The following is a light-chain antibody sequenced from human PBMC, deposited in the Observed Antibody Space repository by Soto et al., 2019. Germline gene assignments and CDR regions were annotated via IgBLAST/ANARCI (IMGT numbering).Light chain of an antibody. Sequence: DIQMTQSPSSLSASVGDRVTITCQASQDISNYLNWYQQKPGKAPKLLIYDASNLETGVPSRFSGSGSGTDFTFTISSLQPEDIATYYCQQYDNVPWTFGQGTKVEI. CDR1: QDISNY. V-gene: IGKV1-33*01. CDR2: DAS. J-gene: IGKJ1*01. CDR3: QQYDNVPWT.